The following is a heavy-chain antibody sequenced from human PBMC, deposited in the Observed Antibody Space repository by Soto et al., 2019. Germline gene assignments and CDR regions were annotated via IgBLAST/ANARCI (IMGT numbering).Heavy chain of an antibody. CDR3: ARDAGHYGMDV. J-gene: IGHJ6*02. CDR2: IWYDGSNK. V-gene: IGHV3-33*01. CDR1: GFTFSSYG. Sequence: PGGSLRLSCAASGFTFSSYGMHWVRQAPGKGLEWVAVIWYDGSNKYYADSVKGRFTISRDNSKNTLYLQMNSLRAEDTAVYYCARDAGHYGMDVWGQGTTVTVSS.